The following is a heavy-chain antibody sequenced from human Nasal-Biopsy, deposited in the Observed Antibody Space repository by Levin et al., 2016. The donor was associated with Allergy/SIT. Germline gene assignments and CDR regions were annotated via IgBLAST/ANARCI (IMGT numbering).Heavy chain of an antibody. CDR2: ISPYTGKT. Sequence: ASVKVSCKASGYIFTSYRVNWVRQAPGQGLEWMGLISPYTGKTEYSQKLQGRVTMTTDTSTSTAYLELRSLRSDDTAVYYCAREGIANYYYYMDVWGKGTTVTVSS. CDR3: AREGIANYYYYMDV. V-gene: IGHV1-18*04. J-gene: IGHJ6*03. CDR1: GYIFTSYR. D-gene: IGHD2-21*01.